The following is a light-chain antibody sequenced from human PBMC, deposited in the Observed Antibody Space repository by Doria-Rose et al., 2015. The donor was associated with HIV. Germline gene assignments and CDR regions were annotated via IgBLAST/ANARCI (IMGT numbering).Light chain of an antibody. CDR1: QGLSNN. J-gene: IGKJ3*01. V-gene: IGKV1-27*01. CDR2: AAS. Sequence: DIQMTQSPSSLSTSVGDRVTITCRASQGLSNNLAWYQQKPGKVPKLLIYAASTLQSGVPSRFSGSGSGTDFTLTITSLQPEDVAAYYCQQYNSAPVTFGPGTKVDIK. CDR3: QQYNSAPVT.